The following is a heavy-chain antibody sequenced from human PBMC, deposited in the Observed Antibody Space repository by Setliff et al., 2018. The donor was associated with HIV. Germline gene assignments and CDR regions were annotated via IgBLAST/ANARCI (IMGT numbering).Heavy chain of an antibody. Sequence: SVKVSCKASGGTFSSYSINWVRQAPGQGLEWMGGIIPIYGTPIYAQKFQGRVTITADESTSTAYMELSSLRSDDTAVYYCAREFPGGTYGFDYWGQGTLVTVSS. D-gene: IGHD1-26*01. CDR3: AREFPGGTYGFDY. V-gene: IGHV1-69*13. CDR2: IIPIYGTP. CDR1: GGTFSSYS. J-gene: IGHJ4*02.